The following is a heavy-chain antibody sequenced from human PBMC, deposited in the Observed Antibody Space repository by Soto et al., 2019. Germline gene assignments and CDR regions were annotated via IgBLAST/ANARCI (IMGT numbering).Heavy chain of an antibody. J-gene: IGHJ4*02. CDR3: AKDHGYAGGWHTPYYFDS. V-gene: IGHV3-23*01. CDR1: GFTFSSYA. Sequence: GGSLRLSCAASGFTFSSYAMSWVRQAPGKGLEWVSSISAGGDSTYYADSVKGRFTITRDNSKDTLYLQMNSLRAADTAVYYCAKDHGYAGGWHTPYYFDSWGQGTLVTVSS. D-gene: IGHD6-19*01. CDR2: ISAGGDST.